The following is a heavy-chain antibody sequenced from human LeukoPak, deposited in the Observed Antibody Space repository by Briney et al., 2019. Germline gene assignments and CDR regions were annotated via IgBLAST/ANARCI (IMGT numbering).Heavy chain of an antibody. J-gene: IGHJ5*02. CDR2: ISAYNGNT. Sequence: ASVKVPCKASGYTFTSYGISWVRQAPGQGLEWMGWISAYNGNTNYAQKLQGRVTMTTDTSTSTAYMELRSLRSDDTAVYYCARDPPLGYCSSTSCPNGFDPWGQGTLVTVSS. D-gene: IGHD2-2*01. CDR1: GYTFTSYG. CDR3: ARDPPLGYCSSTSCPNGFDP. V-gene: IGHV1-18*01.